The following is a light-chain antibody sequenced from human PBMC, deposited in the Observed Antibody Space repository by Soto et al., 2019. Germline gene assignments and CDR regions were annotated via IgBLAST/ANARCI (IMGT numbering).Light chain of an antibody. CDR3: QTYHSAPLT. CDR1: QGISNY. CDR2: GAS. J-gene: IGKJ4*01. Sequence: DIQMTQAPSSLSASVGDRVTITCRASQGISNYLAWYQQKPGKVPKLVIYGASALQSGVPSRFSGSGSGTDFTLTIGSLQPEDVATYYCQTYHSAPLTFGGGTRVEIK. V-gene: IGKV1-27*01.